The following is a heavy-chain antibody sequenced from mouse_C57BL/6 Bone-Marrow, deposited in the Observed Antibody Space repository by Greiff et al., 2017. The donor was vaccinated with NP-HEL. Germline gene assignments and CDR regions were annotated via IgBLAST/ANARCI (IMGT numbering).Heavy chain of an antibody. CDR1: GFNIKDDY. Sequence: EVKLMESGAELVRPGASVKLSCTASGFNIKDDYMHWVKQRPEQDLEWIGWIDPENGDTEYASKFQGKATITADTSSNTAYLQLSSLTSEDTAVYYCTILYYFDYWGQGTTLTVSS. J-gene: IGHJ2*01. CDR3: TILYYFDY. CDR2: IDPENGDT. V-gene: IGHV14-4*01.